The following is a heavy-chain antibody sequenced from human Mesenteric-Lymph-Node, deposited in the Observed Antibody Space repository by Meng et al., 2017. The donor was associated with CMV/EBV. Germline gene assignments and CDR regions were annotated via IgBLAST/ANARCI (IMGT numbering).Heavy chain of an antibody. D-gene: IGHD1-26*01. CDR2: INSDGSLT. CDR3: ARRGGSNNVHIDY. Sequence: ASGVTFRSYWMPGVRQAPGKGLVWVSRINSDGSLTSYADSVKGRFTVSRDNAKNTLYLQMNSLRAEDTAVYYCARRGGSNNVHIDYWGQGTLVTVSS. CDR1: GVTFRSYW. V-gene: IGHV3-74*01. J-gene: IGHJ4*02.